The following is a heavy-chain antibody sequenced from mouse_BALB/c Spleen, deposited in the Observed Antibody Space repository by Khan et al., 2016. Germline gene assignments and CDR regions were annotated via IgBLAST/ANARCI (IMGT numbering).Heavy chain of an antibody. V-gene: IGHV7-3*02. J-gene: IGHJ1*01. CDR1: GFTFTDYY. CDR3: VREYDGRSYGRYFDV. D-gene: IGHD1-1*01. Sequence: EVELVESGGGLVQPGGSLRLSCATSGFTFTDYYMSWVRQPPGKALEWLAFIRDKANGYTTEYSASVKGRFSISRDNYQSILFLQMNTLRAEDSATYYCVREYDGRSYGRYFDVWGAGTTVTVSS. CDR2: IRDKANGYTT.